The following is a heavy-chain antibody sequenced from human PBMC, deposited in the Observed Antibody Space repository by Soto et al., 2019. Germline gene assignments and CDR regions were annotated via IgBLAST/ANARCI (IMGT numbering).Heavy chain of an antibody. Sequence: PGGSLRLSCAASGFTFSSYGMHWVRQAPGKGLEWVAVISYDGSNKYYADSVKGRFTISRDNSKNTLYLQMNSLRAEDTAVYYCARDTVTYYDILTGNYGMDVWGQGTTVTVSS. CDR3: ARDTVTYYDILTGNYGMDV. CDR1: GFTFSSYG. J-gene: IGHJ6*02. CDR2: ISYDGSNK. V-gene: IGHV3-30*03. D-gene: IGHD3-9*01.